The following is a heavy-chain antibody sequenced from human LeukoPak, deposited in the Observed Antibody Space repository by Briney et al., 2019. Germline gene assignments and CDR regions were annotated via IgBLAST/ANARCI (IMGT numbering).Heavy chain of an antibody. CDR1: GFTFSYVS. CDR2: IKSKTDRESR. D-gene: IGHD5-18*01. Sequence: GGSLRLSCAASGFTFSYVSMSWVRQAPGKGLEWVGRIKSKTDRESRDYAAPVNGRFTISRDDAKSTLFLHMTSLKTEDTALYYCAKHTAMVTGKNGFDYWGQGTLVTVSS. CDR3: AKHTAMVTGKNGFDY. V-gene: IGHV3-15*01. J-gene: IGHJ4*02.